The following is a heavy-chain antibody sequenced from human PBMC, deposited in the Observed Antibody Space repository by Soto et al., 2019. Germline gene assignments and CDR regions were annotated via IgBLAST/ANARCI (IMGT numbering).Heavy chain of an antibody. CDR1: GYPFTSHG. Sequence: ASVKVSCKASGYPFTSHGISWVRQAPGQGLELMGWISAYNGNTNYAQKLQCRVTMTTDTSTSTAYMELRSLRSDDTAVYYCARDDYYDSSGYQGWFDPWGQGTLVTVSS. CDR3: ARDDYYDSSGYQGWFDP. CDR2: ISAYNGNT. J-gene: IGHJ5*02. V-gene: IGHV1-18*04. D-gene: IGHD3-22*01.